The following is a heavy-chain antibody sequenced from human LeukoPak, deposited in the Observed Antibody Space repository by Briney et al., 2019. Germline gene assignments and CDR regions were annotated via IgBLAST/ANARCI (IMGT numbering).Heavy chain of an antibody. V-gene: IGHV3-9*01. CDR3: AKAVKGYCSGGSCYSLDY. D-gene: IGHD2-15*01. CDR1: GFTFDGYA. J-gene: IGHJ4*02. Sequence: PGRSLRLSCAASGFTFDGYAMHGVRQAPGKGLEWVLGISWNSGSIGYADSVKGRFTISRDNAKNSLYLQMNSLRAEDTALYYCAKAVKGYCSGGSCYSLDYWGQGTLVTISS. CDR2: ISWNSGSI.